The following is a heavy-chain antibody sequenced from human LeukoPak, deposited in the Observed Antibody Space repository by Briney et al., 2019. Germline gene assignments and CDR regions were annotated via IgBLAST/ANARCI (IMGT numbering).Heavy chain of an antibody. CDR3: AKGYCSGGSCYNFDY. CDR2: ISGSGGST. D-gene: IGHD2-15*01. CDR1: GFTFGSYA. V-gene: IGHV3-23*01. Sequence: GGSLRLSCAASGFTFGSYAMSWVRQAPGKGLEWVSAISGSGGSTYYADSVKGRFTISRDNSKNTLYLQMNSLRAEDTAVYYCAKGYCSGGSCYNFDYWGQGTLVTVSS. J-gene: IGHJ4*02.